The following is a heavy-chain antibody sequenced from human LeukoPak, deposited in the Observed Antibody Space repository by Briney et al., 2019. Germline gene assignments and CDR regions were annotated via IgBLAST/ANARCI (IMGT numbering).Heavy chain of an antibody. Sequence: GGSLRLSCAASGFTFSSYSMNWVRQAPGKGLEWVSSISSSSSYIYYADSVKGRFTISRDNAKNSLYLQMNRLRAEDTAVYYCAREFKTYYYGSGSYNWFGPWGQGTLVTVSS. CDR3: AREFKTYYYGSGSYNWFGP. D-gene: IGHD3-10*01. J-gene: IGHJ5*02. V-gene: IGHV3-21*01. CDR2: ISSSSSYI. CDR1: GFTFSSYS.